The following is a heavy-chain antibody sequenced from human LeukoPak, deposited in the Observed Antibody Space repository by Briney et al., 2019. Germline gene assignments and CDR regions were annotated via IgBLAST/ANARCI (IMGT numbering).Heavy chain of an antibody. D-gene: IGHD2-15*01. Sequence: VKVSCKASGGTFSSCAISWVRQAPGQGLEWMGGIIPIFGTANYAQKFQGRVTITADESTSTAYMELSSLRSEVTAVYYCARDEVVCSGGSCYPTPGVDYWGQGTLVTVSS. CDR1: GGTFSSCA. CDR2: IIPIFGTA. V-gene: IGHV1-69*13. J-gene: IGHJ4*02. CDR3: ARDEVVCSGGSCYPTPGVDY.